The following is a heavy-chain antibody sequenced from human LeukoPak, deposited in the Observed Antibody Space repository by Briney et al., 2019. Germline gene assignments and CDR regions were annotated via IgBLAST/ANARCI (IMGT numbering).Heavy chain of an antibody. J-gene: IGHJ4*02. D-gene: IGHD2-8*01. CDR3: TRVVNGGHFDY. CDR1: GASINNYY. V-gene: IGHV4-59*01. CDR2: VYHTGAS. Sequence: KPSGTLSLTCSVSGASINNYYWTWIRQPPGKGLEWIGYVYHTGASGYHPSLKSRVAMSLDTSRNQVSLNLRSVTAADTAVYFCTRVVNGGHFDYWGQGTLVTVSS.